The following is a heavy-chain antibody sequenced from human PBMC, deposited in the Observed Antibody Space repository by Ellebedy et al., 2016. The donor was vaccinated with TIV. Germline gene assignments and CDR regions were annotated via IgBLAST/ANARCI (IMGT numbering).Heavy chain of an antibody. J-gene: IGHJ4*02. CDR3: ARARTLDYYFDY. CDR1: GYTFTSYG. D-gene: IGHD3-9*01. Sequence: ASVKVSCKASGYTFTSYGISWVRQAPGQGLEWMGWISAYNGNTNYAQKLQGRVTMTTDTSTSTAYMELSSLRSEDTAVYYCARARTLDYYFDYWGQGTLVTVSS. V-gene: IGHV1-18*04. CDR2: ISAYNGNT.